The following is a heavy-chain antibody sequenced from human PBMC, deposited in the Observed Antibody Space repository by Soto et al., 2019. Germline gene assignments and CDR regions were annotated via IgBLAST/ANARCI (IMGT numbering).Heavy chain of an antibody. CDR2: INPSGGST. D-gene: IGHD1-26*01. CDR3: ARGYGIVGAARHAFDI. CDR1: GYTFTSYG. V-gene: IGHV1-46*03. Sequence: GASVKVSCKASGYTFTSYGISWVRQAPGQGLEWMGIINPSGGSTSYAQKFQGRVTMTRDTSTSTVYMELSSLRSEDTAVYYCARGYGIVGAARHAFDIWGQGTMVTVSS. J-gene: IGHJ3*02.